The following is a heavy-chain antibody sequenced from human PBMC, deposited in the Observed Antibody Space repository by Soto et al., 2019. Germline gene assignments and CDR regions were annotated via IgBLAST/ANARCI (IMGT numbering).Heavy chain of an antibody. Sequence: SETLSLTCTVSGGSISSGGYYWSWVRQHPGKGLQWIGYIYYSGSTYHNPSLKSRVTISVARSTNQFSLKLSSVTAADTAVYYCARDEKDGYNSEAFHVWGQGKMVTVSS. V-gene: IGHV4-31*03. CDR2: IYYSGST. D-gene: IGHD5-12*01. J-gene: IGHJ3*01. CDR1: GGSISSGGYY. CDR3: ARDEKDGYNSEAFHV.